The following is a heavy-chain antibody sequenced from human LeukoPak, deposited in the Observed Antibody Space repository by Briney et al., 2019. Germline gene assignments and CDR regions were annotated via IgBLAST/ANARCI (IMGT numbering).Heavy chain of an antibody. CDR1: GFTFSSYS. V-gene: IGHV3-48*01. CDR3: ARVGYTVPDY. J-gene: IGHJ4*02. D-gene: IGHD4-11*01. Sequence: GGSLRLSCAASGFTFSSYSMNWVRQAPGKGLEWVSYISSSSSTIYYADSVKGRFTISRDNAKNSLYLQMNSLRAEDTAVYYCARVGYTVPDYWGQGTLVTDSS. CDR2: ISSSSSTI.